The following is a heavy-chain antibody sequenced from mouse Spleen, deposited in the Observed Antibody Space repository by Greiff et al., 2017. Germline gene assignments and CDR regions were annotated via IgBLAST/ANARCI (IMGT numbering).Heavy chain of an antibody. J-gene: IGHJ2*01. CDR2: INPYNGGT. CDR1: GYTFTDYY. CDR3: ARRAYGSSYFDY. V-gene: IGHV1-19*01. D-gene: IGHD1-1*01. Sequence: EVQLQQSGPVLVKPGASVKMSCKASGYTFTDYYMNWVKQSHGKSLEWIGVINPYNGGTSYNQKFKGKATLTVDKSSSTAYMELNSLTSEDSAVYYCARRAYGSSYFDYWGQGTTLTVSS.